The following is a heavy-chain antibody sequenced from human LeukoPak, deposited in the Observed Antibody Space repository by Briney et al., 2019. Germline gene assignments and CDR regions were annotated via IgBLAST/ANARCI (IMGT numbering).Heavy chain of an antibody. CDR2: IYYSGST. CDR1: GGSISSSSYY. J-gene: IGHJ4*02. Sequence: PSETLSLTCTVSGGSISSSSYYWGWIRQPPGKGLEWIGSIYYSGSTYYNPSLKSRVTISVDTSKNQFSLKLSSVTAADTAVYYCATGDYGGNSRDYWGQGTLVTVSS. V-gene: IGHV4-39*07. CDR3: ATGDYGGNSRDY. D-gene: IGHD4-23*01.